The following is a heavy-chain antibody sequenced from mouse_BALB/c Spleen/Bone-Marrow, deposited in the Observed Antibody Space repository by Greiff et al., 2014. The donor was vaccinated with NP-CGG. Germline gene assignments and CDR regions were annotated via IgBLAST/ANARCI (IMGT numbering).Heavy chain of an antibody. CDR3: ALNWDSAY. CDR2: INNGGTYT. D-gene: IGHD4-1*02. V-gene: IGHV5-6*02. J-gene: IGHJ3*01. CDR1: GFTFSSYG. Sequence: EVMLVESGGDLVKPGGSLELSCAASGFTFSSYGMSWIRQTPDKRLEWVATINNGGTYTYYPDSVKGRFTISRDNAKNTLYLQMSSLKSEDTAMYYCALNWDSAYWGQGTLVTVSA.